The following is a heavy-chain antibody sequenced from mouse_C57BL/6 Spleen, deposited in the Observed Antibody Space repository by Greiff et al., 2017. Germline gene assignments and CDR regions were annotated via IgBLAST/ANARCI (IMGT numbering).Heavy chain of an antibody. CDR3: ARSEYDYDGDYYAMDY. Sequence: QVQLQQPGAELVKPGASVKLSCKASGYTFTSYWMHWVKQRPGQGLEWIGMIHPNSGSTNYNEKFKSKATLTVDKSSSTAYMQLSSLTSEDSAVYYCARSEYDYDGDYYAMDYWGQGTSVTVSS. CDR1: GYTFTSYW. D-gene: IGHD2-4*01. V-gene: IGHV1-64*01. J-gene: IGHJ4*01. CDR2: IHPNSGST.